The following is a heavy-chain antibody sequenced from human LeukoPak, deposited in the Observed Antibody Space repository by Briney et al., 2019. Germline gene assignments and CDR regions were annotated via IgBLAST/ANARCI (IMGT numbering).Heavy chain of an antibody. V-gene: IGHV3-33*01. CDR3: ARSPDILTGYYVDY. CDR2: IWYDGSNK. CDR1: GFTFSSYG. D-gene: IGHD3-9*01. J-gene: IGHJ4*02. Sequence: GSLRLSCEASGFTFSSYGMHWVRHAPGKGLEWVAVIWYDGSNKYYADSVKGRFTISRDNSKNTLYLQMNSLRAEDTAVYYCARSPDILTGYYVDYWGQGTLVTVSS.